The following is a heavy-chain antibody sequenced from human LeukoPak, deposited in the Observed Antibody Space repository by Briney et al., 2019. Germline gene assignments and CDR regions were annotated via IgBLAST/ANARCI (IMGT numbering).Heavy chain of an antibody. D-gene: IGHD6-19*01. V-gene: IGHV3-11*04. J-gene: IGHJ4*02. CDR2: ISSNGNII. Sequence: PGGSLRLSCAASGLTFSDDSMTWMRQAPGKGLEWVSYISSNGNIIKYADSVKGRFVISRDNAKKSLYLEMDSLRAEDTAVYYCAISLSSGWYNPPDYWGQGTLVTVSS. CDR1: GLTFSDDS. CDR3: AISLSSGWYNPPDY.